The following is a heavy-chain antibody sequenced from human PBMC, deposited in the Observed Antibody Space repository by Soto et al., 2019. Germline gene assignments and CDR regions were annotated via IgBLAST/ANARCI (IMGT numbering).Heavy chain of an antibody. V-gene: IGHV3-33*01. J-gene: IGHJ5*02. CDR3: ARAGAGVVVPAAMGALDL. CDR2: IWYDGSNK. Sequence: PGGSMRLSCAASGFTFSSYGMHWVRQAPGKGLEWVAVIWYDGSNKYYADSVKGRFTISRDSSKNTLYLQMNSLRAEDTAVYYCARAGAGVVVPAAMGALDLWGQGTLVTVSS. CDR1: GFTFSSYG. D-gene: IGHD2-2*01.